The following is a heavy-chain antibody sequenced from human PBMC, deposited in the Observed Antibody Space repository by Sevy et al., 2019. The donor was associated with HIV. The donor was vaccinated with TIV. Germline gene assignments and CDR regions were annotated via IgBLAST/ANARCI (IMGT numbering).Heavy chain of an antibody. V-gene: IGHV3-15*01. CDR3: TTDSMSAYYGDYVVDYYYGMDD. D-gene: IGHD4-17*01. CDR1: GFTFSNAW. CDR2: IKSKTDGGTT. J-gene: IGHJ6*02. Sequence: GGSLRLSCAASGFTFSNAWMSWVRQAPGKGLEWVGRIKSKTDGGTTDYASPVKGIFTISRDDAKNKLHLQMNSLKTEDTAVYYCTTDSMSAYYGDYVVDYYYGMDDRGQGTTVTVSS.